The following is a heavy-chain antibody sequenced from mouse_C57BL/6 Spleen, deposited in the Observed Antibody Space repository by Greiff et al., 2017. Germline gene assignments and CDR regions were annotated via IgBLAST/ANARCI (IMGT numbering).Heavy chain of an antibody. D-gene: IGHD2-1*01. Sequence: QVQLKQSGAELVRPGTSVKVSCKASGYAFTNYLIEWVKQRPGQGLEWIGVINPGSGGTNYNEKFKGKATLTADKSSSTAYMQLSSLTSEDSAVYFCASGSMVTTGDYFDYWGQGTTLTVSS. CDR1: GYAFTNYL. CDR2: INPGSGGT. CDR3: ASGSMVTTGDYFDY. V-gene: IGHV1-54*01. J-gene: IGHJ2*01.